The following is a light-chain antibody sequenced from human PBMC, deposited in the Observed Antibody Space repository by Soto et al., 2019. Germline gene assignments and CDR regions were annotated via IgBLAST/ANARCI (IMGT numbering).Light chain of an antibody. CDR1: SSDVGSQNL. V-gene: IGLV2-14*02. CDR2: EVT. J-gene: IGLJ3*02. Sequence: QSALTQPASVSGSPGQSITISCTGTSSDVGSQNLVSWYQQHPGKAPKLIIYEVTKRPSGVPDRFSGSKSGNTASLTVSGLLTEDEADYYCSSHAGIINVVFGGGTKLTVL. CDR3: SSHAGIINVV.